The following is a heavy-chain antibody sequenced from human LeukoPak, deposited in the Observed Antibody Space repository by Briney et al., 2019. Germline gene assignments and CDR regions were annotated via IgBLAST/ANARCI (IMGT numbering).Heavy chain of an antibody. CDR1: GGSFSGYY. V-gene: IGHV4-34*01. Sequence: PSETLSLTCAVYGGSFSGYYWSWIRQPPGKGLGWIGEINHSGSTNYNPSLKSRVTISVDTSKNQFSLKLSSVTAADTAVYYCARGLYCGGDCFNYFDYWGQGTLVTVSS. D-gene: IGHD2-21*02. J-gene: IGHJ4*02. CDR3: ARGLYCGGDCFNYFDY. CDR2: INHSGST.